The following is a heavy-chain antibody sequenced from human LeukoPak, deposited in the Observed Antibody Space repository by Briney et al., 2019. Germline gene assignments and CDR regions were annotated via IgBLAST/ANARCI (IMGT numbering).Heavy chain of an antibody. V-gene: IGHV3-53*01. J-gene: IGHJ4*02. D-gene: IGHD4-17*01. CDR2: IYSGGST. Sequence: GGSLRLSCAASGFTVSSNYMSWVRQAPGKGLEWVSVIYSGGSTYYADSVKGRFTISRDNSKNTLYLQMNSLRAEDTAVYYCARGPYGVRLGYWGQGTLVTVSS. CDR1: GFTVSSNY. CDR3: ARGPYGVRLGY.